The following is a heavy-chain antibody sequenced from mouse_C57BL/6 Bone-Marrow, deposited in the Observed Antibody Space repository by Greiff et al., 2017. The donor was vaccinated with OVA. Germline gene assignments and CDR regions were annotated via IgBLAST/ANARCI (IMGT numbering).Heavy chain of an antibody. CDR3: TTYRY. Sequence: VQLKESGAELVRPGASVKLSCTASGFNIKDDYMHWVKERPEQGLEWIGWIDPENGDTEYDSKVQGKATITADTSSNTVYLNLSSLTSEDTAVYYCTTYRYWGQGTTLTVSS. CDR1: GFNIKDDY. V-gene: IGHV14-4*01. CDR2: IDPENGDT. J-gene: IGHJ2*01.